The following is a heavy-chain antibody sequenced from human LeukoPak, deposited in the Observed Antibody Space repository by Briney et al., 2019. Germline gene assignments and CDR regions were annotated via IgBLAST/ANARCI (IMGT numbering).Heavy chain of an antibody. J-gene: IGHJ6*02. CDR1: GDTFSSSA. D-gene: IGHD5-18*01. CDR2: IIPVLNIT. Sequence: ASVKVSFKTSGDTFSSSAITWVRQAPGQGLEWMGRIIPVLNITTYAQKFQGSVTITADTSTSTVYMELSSLRSEETAVYYCARDQGLTAPPPYGLDVWGQGTTVIVSS. V-gene: IGHV1-69*04. CDR3: ARDQGLTAPPPYGLDV.